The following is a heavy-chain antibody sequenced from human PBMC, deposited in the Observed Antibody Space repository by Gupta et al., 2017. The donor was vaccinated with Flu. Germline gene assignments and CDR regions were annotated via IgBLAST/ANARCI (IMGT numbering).Heavy chain of an antibody. CDR2: ISSSSSYK. V-gene: IGHV3-21*01. CDR1: GFPFSSYS. CDR3: ARASPSINFYCSGCSCYVY. D-gene: IGHD2-15*01. J-gene: IGHJ4*02. Sequence: EVQLVESGGGLVKPGGSLRLSCAASGFPFSSYSMHWVRQAPGKGLEWVSSISSSSSYKYYADSVKGRFTISRDNAKNSLYLQMNSLRAEDTAVYYCARASPSINFYCSGCSCYVYWGQGTLVTVSS.